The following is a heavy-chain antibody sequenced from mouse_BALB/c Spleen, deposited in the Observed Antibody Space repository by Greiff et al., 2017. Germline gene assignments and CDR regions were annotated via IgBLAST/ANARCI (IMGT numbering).Heavy chain of an antibody. V-gene: IGHV3-6*02. CDR3: ARDRDSWAMDY. Sequence: EVQLQESRPGLVKPSQSLSLTCSVTGYSITSGYYWNWIRQFPGNKLEWMGYISYDGSNNYNPSLKNRISITRDTSKNQFFLKLNSVTTEDTATYYCARDRDSWAMDYWGQGTSVTVSS. CDR1: GYSITSGYY. J-gene: IGHJ4*01. D-gene: IGHD3-1*01. CDR2: ISYDGSN.